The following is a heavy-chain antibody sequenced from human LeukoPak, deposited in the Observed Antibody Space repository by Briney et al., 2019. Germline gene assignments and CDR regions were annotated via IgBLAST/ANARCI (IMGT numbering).Heavy chain of an antibody. V-gene: IGHV4-59*01. CDR3: AREESGVGVIAFDI. J-gene: IGHJ3*02. Sequence: SETLSLTCTVSGSSISSWYWSWIRQPPGKGLEWIGYIYDSGNTNYNPSLKTRVTISADTSKNQFSLKLSSVTAADTAVYYCAREESGVGVIAFDIWGQGTMVTVSS. CDR1: GSSISSWY. D-gene: IGHD3-10*01. CDR2: IYDSGNT.